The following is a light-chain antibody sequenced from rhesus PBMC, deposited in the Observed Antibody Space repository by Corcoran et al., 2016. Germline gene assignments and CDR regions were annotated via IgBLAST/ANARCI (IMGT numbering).Light chain of an antibody. V-gene: IGLV2-38*01. CDR2: DVS. CDR1: SSDIGGYNG. Sequence: QSALTQPPSVSKSLGQSVTISCTGTSSDIGGYNGVSWYQQHSGTAPRLLIYDVSKRPSGVSDRFSGSKSGNTASLTISGLQAGDEADYYCCSYRGGSTFYIFGAGTRLTVL. CDR3: CSYRGGSTFYI. J-gene: IGLJ1*01.